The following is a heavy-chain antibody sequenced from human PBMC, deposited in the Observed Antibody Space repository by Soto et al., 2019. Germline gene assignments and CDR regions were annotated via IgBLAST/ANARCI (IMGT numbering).Heavy chain of an antibody. CDR1: GFTFSSYA. CDR2: ISGSGGST. Sequence: RGSLRLSCAASGFTFSSYAMSWVRQAPGKGLEWVSAISGSGGSTYYADSVKGRFTISRDNSKNTLYLQMNSLRAEDTAVYYCAIDGGYSYGYSPRYYYGMDVWGQGTTVTVSS. CDR3: AIDGGYSYGYSPRYYYGMDV. J-gene: IGHJ6*02. V-gene: IGHV3-23*01. D-gene: IGHD5-18*01.